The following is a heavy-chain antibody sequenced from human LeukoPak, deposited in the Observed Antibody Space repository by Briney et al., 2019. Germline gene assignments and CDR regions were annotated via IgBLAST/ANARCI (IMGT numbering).Heavy chain of an antibody. J-gene: IGHJ6*04. Sequence: SETLSLTCTVSGGSISSYYWSWIRQPAGKGLEWIGRIYTSGSTNYNPSLKSRVTMSVDTSKNQFSLKLSSVTAADTAVYYCARVRSRNGSGSYRLDVWGKGTTVTVSS. D-gene: IGHD3-10*01. CDR3: ARVRSRNGSGSYRLDV. CDR1: GGSISSYY. CDR2: IYTSGST. V-gene: IGHV4-4*07.